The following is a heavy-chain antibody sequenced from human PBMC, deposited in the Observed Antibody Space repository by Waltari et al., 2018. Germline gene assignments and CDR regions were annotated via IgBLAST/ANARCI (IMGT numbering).Heavy chain of an antibody. V-gene: IGHV3-33*08. CDR2: IWHDGSNE. J-gene: IGHJ4*02. CDR1: GFTFSNYG. D-gene: IGHD2-8*01. CDR3: AANFDF. Sequence: QVQLVESGGGVVQPGRSLRLSCAASGFTFSNYGMHWVRQAPGKGLEWVAVIWHDGSNEYYGDSVKGRFTIYRDNSKNTLYLQMNSLRTEDTAMYYCAANFDFWGQGTLVSVSS.